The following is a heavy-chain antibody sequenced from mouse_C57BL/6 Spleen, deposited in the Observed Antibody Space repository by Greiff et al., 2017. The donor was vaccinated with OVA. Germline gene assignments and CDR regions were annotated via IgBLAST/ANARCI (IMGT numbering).Heavy chain of an antibody. CDR1: GFSLSTSGMG. CDR3: ARSEGLRRRGYYFDY. J-gene: IGHJ2*01. V-gene: IGHV8-12*01. Sequence: QVQLKESGPGILQSSQTLSLTCSFSGFSLSTSGMGVSWIRQPSGKGLEWLAHIYWDDDKRYNPSLKSRLTISKDTSRNQVFLKITSVDTADTATYYCARSEGLRRRGYYFDYGGQGTTLTVSS. CDR2: IYWDDDK. D-gene: IGHD2-4*01.